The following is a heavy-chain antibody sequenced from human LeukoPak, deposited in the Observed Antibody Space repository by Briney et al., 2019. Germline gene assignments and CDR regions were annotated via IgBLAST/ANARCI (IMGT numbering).Heavy chain of an antibody. CDR2: ISGSGGST. J-gene: IGHJ4*02. CDR1: GFTFSSYA. Sequence: GGSLRLSCAASGFTFSSYAMSWVRQAPGKGLEWVSAISGSGGSTYYADSVKGRFTISRDNSKNTLYLQMNSLRAEDTAVYYCAKGGYCGGGSCYWGAYYFDYWGQGTLVTVSS. V-gene: IGHV3-23*01. CDR3: AKGGYCGGGSCYWGAYYFDY. D-gene: IGHD2-15*01.